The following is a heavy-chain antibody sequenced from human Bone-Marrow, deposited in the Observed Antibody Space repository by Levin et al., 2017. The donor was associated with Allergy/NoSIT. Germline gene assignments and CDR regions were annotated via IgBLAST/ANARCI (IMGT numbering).Heavy chain of an antibody. J-gene: IGHJ6*02. CDR3: AREPVDTAMVTPGQYDYYYDGMDV. Sequence: GGSLRLSCAASGFTVSSNYMSWVRQAPGKGLEWVSVIYSGGSTYYADSVKGRFTISRDNSKNTLYLQMNSLRAEDTAVYYCAREPVDTAMVTPGQYDYYYDGMDVWGQGTTVTVSS. CDR1: GFTVSSNY. V-gene: IGHV3-66*01. D-gene: IGHD5-18*01. CDR2: IYSGGST.